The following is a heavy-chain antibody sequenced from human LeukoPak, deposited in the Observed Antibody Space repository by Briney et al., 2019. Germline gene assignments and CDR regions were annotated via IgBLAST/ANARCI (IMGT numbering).Heavy chain of an antibody. CDR2: INHSGST. CDR1: GGSFSGYY. CDR3: ARGIRRTTMVRGVAYNWFDP. J-gene: IGHJ5*02. D-gene: IGHD3-10*01. Sequence: SETLSLTCAVYGGSFSGYYWSWIRQPPGKGLEWIGEINHSGSTNYNPPLKSRVTISVDTSKNQISLKLSSVTAADTAVYYCARGIRRTTMVRGVAYNWFDPWGQGTLVTVSS. V-gene: IGHV4-34*01.